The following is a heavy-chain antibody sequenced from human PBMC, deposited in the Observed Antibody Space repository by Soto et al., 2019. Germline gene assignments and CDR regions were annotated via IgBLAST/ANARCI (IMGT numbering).Heavy chain of an antibody. V-gene: IGHV3-23*04. CDR3: AKVSRGEVVPAAIY. J-gene: IGHJ4*01. CDR1: GFTFSSYG. D-gene: IGHD2-2*01. Sequence: EVQLVESGGGLVQPGGSLRLSCAASGFTFSSYGMSWVRQAPGKGLEWVSAVSSSGGTTNYAGSVKGRFTISRDNSKNTLYLQMNSLRAKDMAVYYCAKVSRGEVVPAAIYWGQGTLVTVSS. CDR2: VSSSGGTT.